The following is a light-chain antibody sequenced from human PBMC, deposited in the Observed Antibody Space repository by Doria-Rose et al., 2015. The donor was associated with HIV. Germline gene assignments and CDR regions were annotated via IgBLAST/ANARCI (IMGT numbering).Light chain of an antibody. V-gene: IGKV4-1*01. Sequence: DIRLTQSPASLGMSLGERATLNCKSNQSLLYTSKNYLAWYQHKPGQPPKLLIYWASTRQSGVPARFSGSGSGADFTLTISSLEAEDVAVYYCQQYYDTPSFGPGTTVDIK. CDR3: QQYYDTPS. CDR2: WAS. J-gene: IGKJ3*01. CDR1: QSLLYTSKNY.